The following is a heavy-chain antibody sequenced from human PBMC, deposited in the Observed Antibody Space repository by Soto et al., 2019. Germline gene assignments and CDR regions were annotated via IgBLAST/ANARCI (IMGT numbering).Heavy chain of an antibody. CDR1: GGSITNTNYY. Sequence: QLQLQESGPGLVKPSETLSLICTVSGGSITNTNYYWGWIRQPPGKGLEWIGSIYYSGSTYYSPSLKSRVTISVDTSKNHFSLKLSSVTAADTAVYYCAEQDTSTWYHFDYWGQGTLVTVSS. CDR2: IYYSGST. D-gene: IGHD6-13*01. CDR3: AEQDTSTWYHFDY. V-gene: IGHV4-39*02. J-gene: IGHJ4*02.